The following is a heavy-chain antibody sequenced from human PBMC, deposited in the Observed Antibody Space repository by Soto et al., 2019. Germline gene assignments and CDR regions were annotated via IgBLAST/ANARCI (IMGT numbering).Heavy chain of an antibody. V-gene: IGHV1-8*01. D-gene: IGHD1-1*01. Sequence: ASVKVSCKASGYTFTSYDINWVRQATGQGLEWMGWMNPNSGNTGYAQKFQGRVTMTRNTSISTAYMELSGLRSEDTAEYYCARGLLNEGWFDPWGQGTLVTVSS. CDR1: GYTFTSYD. J-gene: IGHJ5*02. CDR2: MNPNSGNT. CDR3: ARGLLNEGWFDP.